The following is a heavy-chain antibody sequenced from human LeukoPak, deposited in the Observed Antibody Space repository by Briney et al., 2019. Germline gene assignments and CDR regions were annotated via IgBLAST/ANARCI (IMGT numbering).Heavy chain of an antibody. J-gene: IGHJ3*02. V-gene: IGHV4-30-2*03. CDR2: IYYSGST. D-gene: IGHD3-3*01. Sequence: SQTLSLTCTVSGGSISSGDYYWSWIRQPPGKGLEWIGNIYYSGSTYYNPSLKSRVTISVDTSKNQFSLKLSSVTAADTAVYYCARDHTGEVTIFGVVTGAFDIWGQGTMVTVSS. CDR3: ARDHTGEVTIFGVVTGAFDI. CDR1: GGSISSGDYY.